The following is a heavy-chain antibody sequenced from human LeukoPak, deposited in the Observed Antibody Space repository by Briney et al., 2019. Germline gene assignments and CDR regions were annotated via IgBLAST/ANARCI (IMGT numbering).Heavy chain of an antibody. CDR2: ISYDGSNK. CDR3: XKGXEVTHYWYFDL. CDR1: GFTFSSYA. J-gene: IGHJ2*01. Sequence: GGSLRLSCAASGFTFSSYAMHWVRQAPGKGLEWVAVISYDGSNKYYADSVKGRFTISRDNSKNTLYLQMNSLRAEDTAVYYXXKGXEVTHYWYFDLWGRGTLVTVSS. V-gene: IGHV3-30-3*01. D-gene: IGHD4-23*01.